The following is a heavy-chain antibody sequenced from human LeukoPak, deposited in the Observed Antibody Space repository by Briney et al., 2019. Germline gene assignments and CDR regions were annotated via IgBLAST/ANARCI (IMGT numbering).Heavy chain of an antibody. J-gene: IGHJ6*03. CDR2: IYSGGST. Sequence: GGSLRLSCAASGFTVSSNYMSWVRQAPGKGLEWVSVIYSGGSTYYADSVKGRFTISRDNSKNTLYLQMNSLRAEDTAVYYCAKGRIAANWGYYMDVWGKGTTVTVSS. CDR1: GFTVSSNY. CDR3: AKGRIAANWGYYMDV. V-gene: IGHV3-66*01. D-gene: IGHD6-25*01.